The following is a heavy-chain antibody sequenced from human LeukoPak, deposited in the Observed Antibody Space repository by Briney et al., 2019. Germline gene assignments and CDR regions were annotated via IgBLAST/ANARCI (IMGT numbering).Heavy chain of an antibody. D-gene: IGHD5-18*01. CDR1: GFTFSSYW. Sequence: GGSLRLSCGAPGFTFSSYWMSWVREAPGGGREWVANIKEDGGEKYYVDSVKGRFIISRDNAKNSLYLHMNDLRAEDTAVYYCARDPGDRAIDRWFDPWGQGTLVIVSS. CDR3: ARDPGDRAIDRWFDP. J-gene: IGHJ5*02. CDR2: IKEDGGEK. V-gene: IGHV3-7*03.